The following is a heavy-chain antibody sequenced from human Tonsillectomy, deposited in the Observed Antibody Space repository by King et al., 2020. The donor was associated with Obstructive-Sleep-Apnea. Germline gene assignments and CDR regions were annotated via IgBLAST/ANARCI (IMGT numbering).Heavy chain of an antibody. CDR1: GFTFSSYS. Sequence: EVQLVESGGGLVQPGGSLRLSCAASGFTFSSYSMNWVRQSPGKGLEWVSYISGTSNTIYYADSVKGRFTISRDNAKNSLYLQMNSLRAEDTAVYYCARVRGSSPHWGQGTLVTVSS. V-gene: IGHV3-48*04. J-gene: IGHJ4*02. D-gene: IGHD1-26*01. CDR2: ISGTSNTI. CDR3: ARVRGSSPH.